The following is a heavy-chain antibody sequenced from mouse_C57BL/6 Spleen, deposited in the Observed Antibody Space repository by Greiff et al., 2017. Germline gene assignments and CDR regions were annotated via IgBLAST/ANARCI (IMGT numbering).Heavy chain of an antibody. D-gene: IGHD2-4*01. CDR3: ARDYYDYDEPPPFAY. Sequence: QVQLQQSGAELARPGASVKLSCKASGYTFTSYGISWVKQRTGQGLEWIGEIYPRSGNTYYNEKFKGKATLTADKSSSTAYMELRSLTSEHSAVYFCARDYYDYDEPPPFAYWGQGTLVTVSA. CDR2: IYPRSGNT. V-gene: IGHV1-81*01. CDR1: GYTFTSYG. J-gene: IGHJ3*01.